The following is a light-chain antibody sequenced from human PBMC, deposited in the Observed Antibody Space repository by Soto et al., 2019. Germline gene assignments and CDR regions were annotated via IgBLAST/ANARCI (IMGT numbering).Light chain of an antibody. CDR2: AAS. J-gene: IGKJ1*01. V-gene: IGKV1-39*01. CDR3: HQRYSTPLS. Sequence: DIQMTQSPSSLSASVGDRVTITCRASQSISSYLNWYQQKPGKAPKLLIYAASSLQSVVPSRFSGRGSGTDFTLTISSLQPAEFATYYCHQRYSTPLSFGHGTNVEIK. CDR1: QSISSY.